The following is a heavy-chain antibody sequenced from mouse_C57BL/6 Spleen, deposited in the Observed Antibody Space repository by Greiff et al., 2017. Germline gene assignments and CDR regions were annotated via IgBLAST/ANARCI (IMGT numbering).Heavy chain of an antibody. D-gene: IGHD1-1*01. CDR1: GYTFTSYG. CDR2: IYPRSGNT. CDR3: ARGVITTGGPFDY. V-gene: IGHV1-81*01. J-gene: IGHJ2*01. Sequence: QVQLQQSGAELARPGASVKLSCKASGYTFTSYGISWVKQRTGQGLEWIGEIYPRSGNTYYNEKFKGKATLTADKSSSTADMELRSLTSEDYAVYFCARGVITTGGPFDYWGQGTTLTVSS.